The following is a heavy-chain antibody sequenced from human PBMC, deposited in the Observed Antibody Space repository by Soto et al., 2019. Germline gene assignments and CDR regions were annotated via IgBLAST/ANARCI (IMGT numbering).Heavy chain of an antibody. CDR1: GFSISCST. V-gene: IGHV3-73*01. CDR3: TRPHYCSGGSCLSDY. Sequence: PGGSLRLSCAASGFSISCSTMHWVRQASGKGLEWVGHIRSKANSYATAYSASVKGRFIISRDDSKNTAYLQMNSLKTEDTAVYXCTRPHYCSGGSCLSDYWGQGTLVTVSS. D-gene: IGHD2-15*01. J-gene: IGHJ4*02. CDR2: IRSKANSYAT.